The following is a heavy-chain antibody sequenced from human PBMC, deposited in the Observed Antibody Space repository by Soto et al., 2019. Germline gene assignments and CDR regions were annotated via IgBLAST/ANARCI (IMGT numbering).Heavy chain of an antibody. Sequence: PGGSLRLSCAASGFTFSSYWMSWVRQAPGKGLEWVANIKQDGREKYYVDSVKGRFTISRDNAKNSLYLQMNSLRAEDTAVYYCARVGGRYYGSGSYPVHYYYYYVDVWGKGTTVAVSS. J-gene: IGHJ6*03. CDR3: ARVGGRYYGSGSYPVHYYYYYVDV. CDR2: IKQDGREK. CDR1: GFTFSSYW. D-gene: IGHD3-10*01. V-gene: IGHV3-7*01.